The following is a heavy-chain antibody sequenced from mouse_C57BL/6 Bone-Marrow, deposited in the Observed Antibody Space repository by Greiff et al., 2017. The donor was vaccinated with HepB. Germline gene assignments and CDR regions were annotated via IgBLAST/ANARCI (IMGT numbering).Heavy chain of an antibody. CDR2: ISDGGSYT. CDR1: GFTFSSYA. Sequence: EVQVVESGGGLVKPGGSLKLSCAASGFTFSSYAMSWVRQTPEKRLEWVATISDGGSYTYYPDNVKGRFTISRDNAKNNRYLQMSHLKSEDTAMYYCARDRGDYWGQGTSVTVSS. CDR3: ARDRGDY. D-gene: IGHD3-1*01. V-gene: IGHV5-4*01. J-gene: IGHJ4*01.